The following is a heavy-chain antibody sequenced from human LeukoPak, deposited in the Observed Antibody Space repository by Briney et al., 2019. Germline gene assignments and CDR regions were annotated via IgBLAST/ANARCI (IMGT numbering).Heavy chain of an antibody. CDR1: GFTFSAYT. CDR3: ARAGYDSSGYYPEGEYYYYYMDV. V-gene: IGHV3-30*04. Sequence: GRSLRLSCAASGFTFSAYTMHWVRQAPGKGLEWVAVISYDGSYKYYADSVRGRFTFSRDNSKNTLYLQMNSLRAEDTAVYYCARAGYDSSGYYPEGEYYYYYMDVWGKGTTVTVSS. D-gene: IGHD3-22*01. J-gene: IGHJ6*03. CDR2: ISYDGSYK.